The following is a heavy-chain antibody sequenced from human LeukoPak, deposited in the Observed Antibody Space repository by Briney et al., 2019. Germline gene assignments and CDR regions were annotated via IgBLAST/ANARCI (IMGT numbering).Heavy chain of an antibody. Sequence: SETLSLTCAVSGGFVNSSAYYWAWIRQPPGKGLEFIASVYYGTNTYYNPALKSRVTLSIDTSKNQFSLKLRSVTAADTAVYYCARSTQGYFDYWGQGTLVTVSS. CDR3: ARSTQGYFDY. D-gene: IGHD2-2*01. V-gene: IGHV4-39*01. J-gene: IGHJ4*02. CDR1: GGFVNSSAYY. CDR2: VYYGTNT.